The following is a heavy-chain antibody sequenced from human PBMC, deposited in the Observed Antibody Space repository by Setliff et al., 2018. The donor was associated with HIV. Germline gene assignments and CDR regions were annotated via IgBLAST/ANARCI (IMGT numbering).Heavy chain of an antibody. J-gene: IGHJ4*02. D-gene: IGHD6-19*01. V-gene: IGHV1-69*04. CDR3: VCRTVVAGKGLPPDS. CDR1: GDIFNNNA. Sequence: ASVKVSCKASGDIFNNNAINWVRQAPGQGLEWMGRIIPIFGMANYARKFQGRVTITADKSTSTAYLELSSLRSEDTALFYCVCRTVVAGKGLPPDSWGQGTLVTVSS. CDR2: IIPIFGMA.